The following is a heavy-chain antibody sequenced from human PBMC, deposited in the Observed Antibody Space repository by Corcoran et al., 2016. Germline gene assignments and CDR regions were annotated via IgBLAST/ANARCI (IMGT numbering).Heavy chain of an antibody. J-gene: IGHJ2*01. CDR2: IYYSGST. V-gene: IGHV4-31*03. CDR3: ARDPGALGGGDWYFDL. CDR1: GGSISRGGYY. D-gene: IGHD1-26*01. Sequence: QVQLQESGPGLVKPSQTLSLTCTVSGGSISRGGYYWSWIRQHPGKGLEWIGYIYYSGSTYYNPSLKSRVTISVDTSKNQFSLKLSSVTAADTAVYYCARDPGALGGGDWYFDLWGRGTLVTVSS.